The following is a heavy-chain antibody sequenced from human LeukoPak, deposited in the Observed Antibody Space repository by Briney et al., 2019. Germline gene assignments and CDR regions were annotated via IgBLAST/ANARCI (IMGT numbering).Heavy chain of an antibody. CDR3: GRVSSSGYYYFDY. V-gene: IGHV3-48*03. CDR2: ISSSGSTI. D-gene: IGHD3-22*01. CDR1: GFTFSSYE. Sequence: WGSLRLSCAASGFTFSSYEMNWVRQAPGKGLEWVSYISSSGSTIYYAETVKGRFTISRDNAKNSPYLQMNSVRAEDTAVYYCGRVSSSGYYYFDYWGQGTLVTVSS. J-gene: IGHJ4*02.